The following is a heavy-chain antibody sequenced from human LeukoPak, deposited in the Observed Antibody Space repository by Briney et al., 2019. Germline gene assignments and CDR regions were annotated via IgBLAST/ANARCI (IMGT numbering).Heavy chain of an antibody. CDR3: ARDSNYYFDY. J-gene: IGHJ4*02. Sequence: PSETLSLTCTVSGGSISSYYWSWIRQPPGQGLEWIGYIYYSGSTNYNPSLKSRVTISVDMSKNQFSLKLSSVTAADTAVYYCARDSNYYFDYWGQGTLVTVSS. V-gene: IGHV4-59*01. CDR2: IYYSGST. D-gene: IGHD1-1*01. CDR1: GGSISSYY.